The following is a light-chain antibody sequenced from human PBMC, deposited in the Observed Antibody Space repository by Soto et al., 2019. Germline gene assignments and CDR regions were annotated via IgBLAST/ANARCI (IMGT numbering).Light chain of an antibody. V-gene: IGLV1-51*01. CDR2: DNN. CDR1: SSNIGHNY. J-gene: IGLJ2*01. Sequence: QSVLTQPPSVSAAPGQKVTISCSGSSSNIGHNYVSWYQHLPGTAPNLLIYDNNKRPSGIPDRFSGSQSGTSATLGITGLQTGDEADYYCGTWDSGLSAVFGGGTKLTVL. CDR3: GTWDSGLSAV.